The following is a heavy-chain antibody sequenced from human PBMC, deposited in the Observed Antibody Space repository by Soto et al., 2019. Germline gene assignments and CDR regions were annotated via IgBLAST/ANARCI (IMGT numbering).Heavy chain of an antibody. Sequence: EVQLVESGGGLVQPGGSLRLSCAASGFTFSSYWMSWVRQAPVKGLVWVANIKQDGSEKYYVDSVKGRFTISRDNAKNSPYLQTNSLRDEHTVVYYCANMRYNWNWGYFVYWFQGTLVTVSS. CDR2: IKQDGSEK. CDR1: GFTFSSYW. V-gene: IGHV3-7*01. D-gene: IGHD1-7*01. J-gene: IGHJ4*02. CDR3: ANMRYNWNWGYFVY.